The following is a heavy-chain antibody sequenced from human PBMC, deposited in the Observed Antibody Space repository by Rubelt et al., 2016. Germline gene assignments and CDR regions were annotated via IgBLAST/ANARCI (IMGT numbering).Heavy chain of an antibody. J-gene: IGHJ5*02. D-gene: IGHD3-3*01. CDR2: INPSGGST. V-gene: IGHV1-46*01. Sequence: QVQLVQSGAEVKKPGASVKVSCKASGYTFTSYYMHWVRQAPGQGLEWMGIINPSGGSTSYAQKFKGRVTMTRDTCTSTVYMGLSSLRSEDTAVYYCARSPRYDFEDNWFDPWGQGTLATVSS. CDR1: GYTFTSYY. CDR3: ARSPRYDFEDNWFDP.